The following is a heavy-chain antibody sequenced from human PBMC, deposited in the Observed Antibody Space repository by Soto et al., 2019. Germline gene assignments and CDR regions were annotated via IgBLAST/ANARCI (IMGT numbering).Heavy chain of an antibody. CDR2: INHSGST. CDR1: GGSFSGDY. Sequence: SETLSLTCAVSGGSFSGDYYSWIRHPPGKGLEWIGEINHSGSTTNNPSLTSRVTISVDTSKNQFSLKLSSVTAADTAVYYCASLVYGSGTSSFDPWGQGTLVTVSS. J-gene: IGHJ5*02. V-gene: IGHV4-34*01. D-gene: IGHD3-10*01. CDR3: ASLVYGSGTSSFDP.